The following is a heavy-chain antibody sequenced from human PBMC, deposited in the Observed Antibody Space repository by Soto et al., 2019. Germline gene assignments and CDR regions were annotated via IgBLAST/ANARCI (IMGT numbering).Heavy chain of an antibody. D-gene: IGHD2-8*01. V-gene: IGHV4-39*07. CDR3: ARGQYCTNGVCYSSHYSYYMDV. J-gene: IGHJ6*03. Sequence: SETLSLTCTVSGGSISSSRYYWGWIRQPPGKGLEWIGSIYYSGSTNYNPSLKSRVTISVDTSKNQFSLKLSSVTAADTAVYYCARGQYCTNGVCYSSHYSYYMDVWGKGTTVTVSS. CDR2: IYYSGST. CDR1: GGSISSSRYY.